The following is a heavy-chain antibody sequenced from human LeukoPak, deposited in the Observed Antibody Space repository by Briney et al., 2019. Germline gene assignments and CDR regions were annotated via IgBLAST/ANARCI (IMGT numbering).Heavy chain of an antibody. CDR2: ISGSGGST. J-gene: IGHJ4*02. Sequence: GGSLRLSCAASGFTFSSYAMSWVRQAPGKGLEWVSAISGSGGSTYYADSVKGRFTISRDNSKNTLCLQMNSLRAEDTAVYYCAKGSSGWPAGDWGQGTLVTVSS. V-gene: IGHV3-23*01. CDR3: AKGSSGWPAGD. CDR1: GFTFSSYA. D-gene: IGHD6-19*01.